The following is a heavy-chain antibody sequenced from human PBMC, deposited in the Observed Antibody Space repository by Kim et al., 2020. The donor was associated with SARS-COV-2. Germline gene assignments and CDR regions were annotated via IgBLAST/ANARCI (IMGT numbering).Heavy chain of an antibody. CDR2: IYPGDSDT. CDR1: GFSFNIYW. Sequence: GESLKISCKGSGFSFNIYWIGWVRQMPGKCLEWMGIIYPGDSDTRYSPSFQGQVTISVDKSISTAYLQWSGLKASDTAMYYCARRPGYSSSWYFDYWGQGTLVTVSS. CDR3: ARRPGYSSSWYFDY. V-gene: IGHV5-51*01. J-gene: IGHJ4*02. D-gene: IGHD6-13*01.